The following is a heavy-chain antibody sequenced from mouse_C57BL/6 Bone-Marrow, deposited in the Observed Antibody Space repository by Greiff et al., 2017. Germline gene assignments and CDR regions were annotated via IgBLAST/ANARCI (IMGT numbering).Heavy chain of an antibody. D-gene: IGHD1-1*01. CDR3: ARTVVAPYFDV. CDR1: GYTFTSYG. Sequence: EVQLQQSGAELVRPGSSVKMSCKTSGYTFTSYGINWVKQRPGKGLEWIGYIYIGNGYTEYNEKVKGKATLTSDTSSNTAYMQLSSLTAEDSSIYFCARTVVAPYFDVWGTGTTVTVSS. V-gene: IGHV1-58*01. CDR2: IYIGNGYT. J-gene: IGHJ1*03.